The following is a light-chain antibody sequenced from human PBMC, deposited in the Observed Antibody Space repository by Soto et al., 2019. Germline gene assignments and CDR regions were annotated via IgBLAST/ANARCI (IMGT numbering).Light chain of an antibody. CDR3: QQYGSSPVT. Sequence: EIVLTQSPGTLSLSPGERATLSCRASQSVRSSYLAWYQQKPGQAPRLLIYGASSRATGIPDRFSGSGSGTDFNLTISRLEPEEFAVDYCQQYGSSPVTFGQGTKVEIK. CDR1: QSVRSSY. CDR2: GAS. V-gene: IGKV3-20*01. J-gene: IGKJ1*01.